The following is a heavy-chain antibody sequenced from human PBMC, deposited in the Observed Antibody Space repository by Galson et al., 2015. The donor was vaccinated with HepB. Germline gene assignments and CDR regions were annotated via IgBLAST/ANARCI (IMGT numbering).Heavy chain of an antibody. D-gene: IGHD3-16*01. CDR3: AKHWSDRPRGSFDS. Sequence: SLRLSCAASGFTLSAYAMHWVRQAPGKGLEWVAVISYDGSNKYYADSVKGRFTISGDNSKSSLYLQMNSLRAEDTAVYYCAKHWSDRPRGSFDSWGQGTLVTVSS. V-gene: IGHV3-30-3*02. J-gene: IGHJ4*02. CDR2: ISYDGSNK. CDR1: GFTLSAYA.